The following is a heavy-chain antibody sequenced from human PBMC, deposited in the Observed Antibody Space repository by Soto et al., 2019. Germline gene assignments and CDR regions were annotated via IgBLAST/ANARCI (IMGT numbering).Heavy chain of an antibody. CDR2: IYSSGST. V-gene: IGHV4-30-4*01. Sequence: QVQLQESGPGLVKPSQTLSLTCTVSGGSIRSGDYYWSWIRQPPGKGLEWIGYIYSSGSTYYNPSLTSRVTISVDTSKNQFSLKLSSVTAADTAVYYCACFSLVAAANPIPSWGQGTLVTVSS. J-gene: IGHJ5*02. D-gene: IGHD2-15*01. CDR1: GGSIRSGDYY. CDR3: ACFSLVAAANPIPS.